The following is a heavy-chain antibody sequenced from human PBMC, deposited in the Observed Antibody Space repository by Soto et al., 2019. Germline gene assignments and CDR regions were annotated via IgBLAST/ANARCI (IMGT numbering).Heavy chain of an antibody. Sequence: RVSCAISVFIFSSYEMNLVRQAPGKGLEWISYISSLGSTLYYADSVKGRFTISRDNARDSLFLQMNSLRVEDTAVYYCARDLRTMYQFDYWGQGALVTVSS. D-gene: IGHD2-2*01. CDR3: ARDLRTMYQFDY. CDR1: VFIFSSYE. V-gene: IGHV3-48*03. CDR2: ISSLGSTL. J-gene: IGHJ4*02.